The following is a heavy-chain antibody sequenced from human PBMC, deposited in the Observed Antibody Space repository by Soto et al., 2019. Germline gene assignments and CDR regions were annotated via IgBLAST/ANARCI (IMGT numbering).Heavy chain of an antibody. V-gene: IGHV3-7*01. CDR3: VRDATRGGDFDY. CDR2: MNEDGSKE. CDR1: GFTFTSFW. D-gene: IGHD3-16*01. Sequence: GGSLSLSCAASGFTFTSFWMAWVRQAPGKGLEWVTNMNEDGSKEYYVDSVKGRFTTSRDNGKNSLYLHMNNLKAEDTGVYYCVRDATRGGDFDYWGQGTLVTVSS. J-gene: IGHJ4*02.